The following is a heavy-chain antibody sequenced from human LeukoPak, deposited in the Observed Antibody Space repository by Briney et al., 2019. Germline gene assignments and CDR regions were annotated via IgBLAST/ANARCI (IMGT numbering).Heavy chain of an antibody. CDR3: AGHSTSSHDTFDT. CDR1: GVSVSSHITA. Sequence: SQTPSLTCAISGVSVSSHITAWNWIRQSPSSGLDWLGRTYYRFKWYVAYTVSVKSRLTINADTSKNQFSLLLNSVTPDDTALYYCAGHSTSSHDTFDTWGQGTMITVSS. D-gene: IGHD6-13*01. J-gene: IGHJ3*02. CDR2: TYYRFKWYV. V-gene: IGHV6-1*01.